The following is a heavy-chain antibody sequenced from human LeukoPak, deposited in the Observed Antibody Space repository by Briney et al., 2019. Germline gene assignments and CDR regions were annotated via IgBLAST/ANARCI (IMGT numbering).Heavy chain of an antibody. V-gene: IGHV4-4*07. CDR2: IYTSGST. CDR1: GGSISSYY. CDR3: ARDLGIFGASAKLGY. D-gene: IGHD3-3*01. J-gene: IGHJ4*02. Sequence: SETLSLTCTVSGGSISSYYWSWIRQPAGKGLEWIGRIYTSGSTNYNPSLKSRVTMSVDTSKNQFSLKLSSVTAADTAVHYCARDLGIFGASAKLGYWGQGTLVTVSS.